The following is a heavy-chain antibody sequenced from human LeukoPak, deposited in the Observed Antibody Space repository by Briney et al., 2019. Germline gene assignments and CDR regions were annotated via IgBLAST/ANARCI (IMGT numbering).Heavy chain of an antibody. V-gene: IGHV4-39*01. D-gene: IGHD2-2*01. CDR3: ASILGYCSSTSCYPYYLDY. CDR1: GGSISSSSYY. J-gene: IGHJ4*02. Sequence: SETLSLTCTVSGGSISSSSYYWGWIRQPPGKGLEWIGSIYYSGSTYYNPSLKSRVTISVDTSKNQFSLKLSSVTAADTAVYYCASILGYCSSTSCYPYYLDYWGQGTLVTVSS. CDR2: IYYSGST.